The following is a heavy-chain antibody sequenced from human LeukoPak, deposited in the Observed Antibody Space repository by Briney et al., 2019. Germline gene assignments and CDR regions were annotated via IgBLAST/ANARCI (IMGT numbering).Heavy chain of an antibody. CDR1: GFTFNNYD. CDR2: IWYDGSNK. D-gene: IGHD6-13*01. J-gene: IGHJ4*02. CDR3: AKTPGIAADRLDY. Sequence: PGGSLRLSCAASGFTFNNYDIHWVRQAPGKGLEWVAVIWYDGSNKYYAGSVKGRFTISRDNSKNTLYLQMNSLRAEDTAVYYCAKTPGIAADRLDYWGQGTLVTVSS. V-gene: IGHV3-33*06.